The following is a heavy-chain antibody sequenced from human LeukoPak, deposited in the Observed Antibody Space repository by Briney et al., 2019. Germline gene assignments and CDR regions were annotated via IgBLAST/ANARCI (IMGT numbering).Heavy chain of an antibody. CDR2: ISGSGGHT. J-gene: IGHJ4*02. CDR1: GFTFSRSA. D-gene: IGHD3-22*01. CDR3: AKEGRLTVAAVVVENYFDY. Sequence: GGSLRLSCVGSGFTFSRSAMSWVRLAPGKGLEWVSGISGSGGHTYNTDSVKGRFTISRDNSGTTVSLQMNSLTTDDTAVYFCAKEGRLTVAAVVVENYFDYWGQGTPVIVSA. V-gene: IGHV3-23*01.